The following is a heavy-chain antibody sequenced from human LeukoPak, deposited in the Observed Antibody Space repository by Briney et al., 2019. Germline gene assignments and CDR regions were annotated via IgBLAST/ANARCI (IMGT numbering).Heavy chain of an antibody. CDR3: ASGTQLRGFDI. Sequence: PSETLSLTCTVSGGSIRSSYYYWGWIRQPPGKGLEWIGSIYYGGSTYYNPSLKSRVTISVDTSKNQFSLKLSSVTAADTTVYYCASGTQLRGFDIWGQGTMVTVSS. CDR2: IYYGGST. V-gene: IGHV4-39*01. J-gene: IGHJ3*02. D-gene: IGHD6-6*01. CDR1: GGSIRSSYYY.